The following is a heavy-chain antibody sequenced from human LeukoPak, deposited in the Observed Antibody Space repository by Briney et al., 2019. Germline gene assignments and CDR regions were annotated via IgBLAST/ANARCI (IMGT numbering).Heavy chain of an antibody. Sequence: ASVTVSCKASGYTFTSYGISWVRQAPGQGVEWMGWISAYNGNTNYAQKLQGRVTMTTDTSTSTAYMELRSLRSDDTAVYYCGRPYAQDAFDIWGQGTMVTVSS. J-gene: IGHJ3*02. CDR2: ISAYNGNT. D-gene: IGHD4-17*01. CDR3: GRPYAQDAFDI. CDR1: GYTFTSYG. V-gene: IGHV1-18*01.